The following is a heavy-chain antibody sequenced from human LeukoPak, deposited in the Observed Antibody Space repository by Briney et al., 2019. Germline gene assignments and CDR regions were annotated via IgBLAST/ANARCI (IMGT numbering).Heavy chain of an antibody. D-gene: IGHD2-2*01. CDR2: IYPGDSKT. CDR3: ARLTQLNYADS. J-gene: IGHJ4*02. Sequence: GESLKISCKGSGYTFASHWIGWVRQVPGKGLEWMGIIYPGDSKTRYGPSFQGQVTISADKSLSTAYLQWSSLEASDTAMYYCARLTQLNYADSWGQGTLVTVSS. V-gene: IGHV5-51*01. CDR1: GYTFASHW.